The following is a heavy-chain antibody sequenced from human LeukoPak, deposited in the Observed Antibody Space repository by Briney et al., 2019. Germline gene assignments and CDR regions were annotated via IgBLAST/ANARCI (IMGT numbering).Heavy chain of an antibody. CDR3: AKDPGGSSSCIDY. J-gene: IGHJ4*02. CDR1: GFTFSSYG. D-gene: IGHD6-13*01. Sequence: GGSLRLSCAASGFTFSSYGMHWVRQVPGKGLEWVAVISYDGSNKYYADSVKGRFTISRDNSKNTPYLQMNSLRAEDTAVYYCAKDPGGSSSCIDYWGQGTLVTVSS. V-gene: IGHV3-30*18. CDR2: ISYDGSNK.